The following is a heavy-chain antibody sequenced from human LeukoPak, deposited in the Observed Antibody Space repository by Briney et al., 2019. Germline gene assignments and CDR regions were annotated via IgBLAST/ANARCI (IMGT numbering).Heavy chain of an antibody. V-gene: IGHV3-7*01. CDR3: ASAVYSTDAFDI. Sequence: GGSLRLSCAASGFTFSSYSMSWVRQAPGKGLEWVANIKQDGGETYYVDSVKGRFTISRDNSKNSLYLQMNSLRAEDTAVYYCASAVYSTDAFDIWGQGTMVTVSS. CDR2: IKQDGGET. J-gene: IGHJ3*02. D-gene: IGHD2-21*01. CDR1: GFTFSSYS.